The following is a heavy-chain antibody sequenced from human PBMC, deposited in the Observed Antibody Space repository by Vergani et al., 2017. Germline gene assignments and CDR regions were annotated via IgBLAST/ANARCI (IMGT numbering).Heavy chain of an antibody. V-gene: IGHV1-2*02. D-gene: IGHD2-15*01. CDR3: AKIMAVAADERDS. J-gene: IGHJ4*02. Sequence: QEQLMQSGAEVKKPGDSVKISCEASGYTLTAFFMHWVRQAPGQGLEWMGWINPETGGINYAQEFQDRVTMTRDTSTSTAYMELRRLTFNDTAVYYCAKIMAVAADERDSWGQGTLVTVSS. CDR1: GYTLTAFF. CDR2: INPETGGI.